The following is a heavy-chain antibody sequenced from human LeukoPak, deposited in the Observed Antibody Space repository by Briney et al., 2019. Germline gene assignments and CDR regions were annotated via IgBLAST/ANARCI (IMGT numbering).Heavy chain of an antibody. Sequence: ASVKVSCKASGYTFISYFLHWVRQAPGQGLEWMGIINPSGGSTRYAQKFQGRVTMTRDTSTSTVYMELSSLRSEDTAVYYCARSGGDAIRPSDYWGQGTLVTVSS. CDR1: GYTFISYF. D-gene: IGHD2-21*02. CDR2: INPSGGST. CDR3: ARSGGDAIRPSDY. J-gene: IGHJ4*02. V-gene: IGHV1-46*01.